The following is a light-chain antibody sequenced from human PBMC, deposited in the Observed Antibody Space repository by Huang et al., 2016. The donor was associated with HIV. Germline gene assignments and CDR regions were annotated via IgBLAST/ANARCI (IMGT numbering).Light chain of an antibody. CDR3: QQYFTTPLA. Sequence: IQMTQSPSSLSASVGDRVTITCRASQAISNSLVWYQQKPGKAPKLLLVAASRLDSGVPSRFRGSGSGTDYTLTISSLQPEDFATYYCQQYFTTPLAFGGGTKVEIK. CDR2: AAS. J-gene: IGKJ4*01. CDR1: QAISNS. V-gene: IGKV1-NL1*01.